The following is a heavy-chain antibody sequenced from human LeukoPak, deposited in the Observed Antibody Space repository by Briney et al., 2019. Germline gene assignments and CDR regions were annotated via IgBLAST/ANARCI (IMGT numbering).Heavy chain of an antibody. J-gene: IGHJ6*03. Sequence: PSETLSLTCAVYDGSFSGYYWSWIRQPPGKGLEWIGEINHSGSTNYNPSLKSRVTISLDTSKNQFSLRLTSVTAADTAVYYCARGSSSWLDYYIDVWAKGTTVTVSS. CDR1: DGSFSGYY. CDR2: INHSGST. D-gene: IGHD6-13*01. CDR3: ARGSSSWLDYYIDV. V-gene: IGHV4-34*01.